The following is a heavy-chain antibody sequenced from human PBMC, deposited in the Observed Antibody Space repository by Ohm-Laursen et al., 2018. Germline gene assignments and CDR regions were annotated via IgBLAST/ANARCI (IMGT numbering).Heavy chain of an antibody. Sequence: SETLSLTCTVSGGSISNYYWSWIRQPAGKGLEWIGRIYTTGGTNYNPSLRSRVTMSIDTSKSQFSVKLSSVTAADTAVYYCARDNPNGSYFPWGQGTLVTVSS. V-gene: IGHV4-4*07. J-gene: IGHJ5*02. CDR1: GGSISNYY. CDR2: IYTTGGT. CDR3: ARDNPNGSYFP. D-gene: IGHD1-26*01.